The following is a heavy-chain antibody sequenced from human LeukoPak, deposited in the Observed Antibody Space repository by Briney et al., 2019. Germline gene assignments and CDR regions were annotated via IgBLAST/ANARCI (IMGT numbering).Heavy chain of an antibody. Sequence: SRTLSLTCTVSGGSISSGGYYWSWIRQHPGKGLEWIGYIYYSGSTYYNPSLKSRVTISVDTSKNQFSLKLSSVTAADTAVYYCARGGDVVVPAAIPNWFDPWGQGTLVTVSS. CDR3: ARGGDVVVPAAIPNWFDP. V-gene: IGHV4-31*03. CDR1: GGSISSGGYY. J-gene: IGHJ5*02. D-gene: IGHD2-2*01. CDR2: IYYSGST.